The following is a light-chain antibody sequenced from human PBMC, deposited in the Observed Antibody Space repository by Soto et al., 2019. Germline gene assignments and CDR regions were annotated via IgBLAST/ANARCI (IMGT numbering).Light chain of an antibody. CDR2: GAS. J-gene: IGKJ1*01. CDR1: QSVTSNY. V-gene: IGKV3-20*01. CDR3: QHYVTSLTT. Sequence: EIVLTQSPGTLSLSPGERATLSCRASQSVTSNYLAWYQQKPGQAPRLPIFGASIRVTGIPDRFIGSGSGTDFTLTISRLEPEDFAVYYCQHYVTSLTTFGQGTKVDIK.